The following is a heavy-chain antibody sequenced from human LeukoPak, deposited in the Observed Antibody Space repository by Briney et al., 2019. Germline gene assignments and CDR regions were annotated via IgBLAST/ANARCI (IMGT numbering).Heavy chain of an antibody. CDR3: ARGSPLLSYDIFTGYGFDY. V-gene: IGHV4-30-4*01. CDR2: IYYSGST. D-gene: IGHD3-9*01. Sequence: SETLSLTCTVSGGSISSGDYYWSWIRQPPGKGLEWIGYIYYSGSTYYNPSLKSRVTISVDTSKNQFSLKLSSVTAADTAVYFCARGSPLLSYDIFTGYGFDYWGQGTLVTVSS. J-gene: IGHJ4*02. CDR1: GGSISSGDYY.